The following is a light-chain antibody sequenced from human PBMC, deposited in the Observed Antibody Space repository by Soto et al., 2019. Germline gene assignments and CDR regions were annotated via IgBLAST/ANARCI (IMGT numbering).Light chain of an antibody. J-gene: IGKJ1*01. Sequence: DIKMTQTPSTLSASVGDRVTITCRASQSISSSLAWYQQKTGKAPNXLIYRASSLQSGVPSRFSVTVSGTECTINLGSLQPDDGETYDGQQYNTSSRTFGQGTKVDIK. V-gene: IGKV1-5*03. CDR1: QSISSS. CDR2: RAS. CDR3: QQYNTSSRT.